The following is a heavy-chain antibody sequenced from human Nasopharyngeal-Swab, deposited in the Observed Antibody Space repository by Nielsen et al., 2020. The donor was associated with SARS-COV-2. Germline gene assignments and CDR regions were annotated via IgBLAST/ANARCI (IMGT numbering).Heavy chain of an antibody. D-gene: IGHD3-3*01. CDR3: ARRGGLFGVVSRSMFDP. CDR1: GGSISSSSYY. Sequence: SETLSLTCTVSGGSISSSSYYWGWIRQPPGKGLEWIGSIYYSGSTYYNPSLKSRVPISVDTSKNQFSLTLSSVTAADTAVYYFARRGGLFGVVSRSMFDPWGQGTLVTVSS. J-gene: IGHJ5*02. CDR2: IYYSGST. V-gene: IGHV4-39*01.